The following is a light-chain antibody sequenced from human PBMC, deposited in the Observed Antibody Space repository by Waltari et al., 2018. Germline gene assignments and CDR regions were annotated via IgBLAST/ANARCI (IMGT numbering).Light chain of an antibody. J-gene: IGKJ1*01. V-gene: IGKV3-20*01. Sequence: ILLTQSPAPLYLSPGETATLSCRASQSISKYLARYQQKPGPAPRLLIYETSRRATGIPDRFSGSGSGTDFSLTISRLEPEDFAVYYCQKYERLPATFGQGTKVEFK. CDR3: QKYERLPAT. CDR1: QSISKY. CDR2: ETS.